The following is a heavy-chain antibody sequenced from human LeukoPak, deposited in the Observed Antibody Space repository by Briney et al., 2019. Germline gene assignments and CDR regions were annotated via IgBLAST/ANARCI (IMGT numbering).Heavy chain of an antibody. V-gene: IGHV4-38-2*02. J-gene: IGHJ3*02. Sequence: SETLSLTCTVSGYSISSGYYWGWIRPPPGKGLEWIGSIYHSGSTYYNPSLKSRVTISVDTSKNQFSLKLSSVTAADTAVYYCARMPRGEKRAAMVRGVIARDAFDIWGQGTMVTVSS. CDR1: GYSISSGYY. CDR2: IYHSGST. CDR3: ARMPRGEKRAAMVRGVIARDAFDI. D-gene: IGHD3-10*01.